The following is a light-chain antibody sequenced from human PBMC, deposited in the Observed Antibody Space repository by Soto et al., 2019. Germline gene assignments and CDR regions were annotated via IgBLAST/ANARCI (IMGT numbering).Light chain of an antibody. CDR2: DAS. CDR3: QQRSNWPPIT. V-gene: IGKV3-11*01. J-gene: IGKJ5*01. CDR1: QSVSRN. Sequence: EVVLTQSPATLSVSPGDRATLSCRASQSVSRNLAWYQQKPGQAPRLLIYDASNRATGIQARLSGSGSGTDFTLTISSLEPEDFAVYYCQQRSNWPPITFGQGTRLEI.